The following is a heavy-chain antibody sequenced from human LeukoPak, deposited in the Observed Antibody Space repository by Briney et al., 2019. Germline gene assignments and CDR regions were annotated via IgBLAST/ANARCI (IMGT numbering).Heavy chain of an antibody. D-gene: IGHD2-2*01. CDR1: GFTFSSYA. CDR3: ARGGRYCSSTSCPPFDY. CDR2: ISYDGSNK. J-gene: IGHJ4*02. Sequence: GGSLRLSCAASGFTFSSYAMHWVRQAPGKGLEWVAVISYDGSNKYYADSVKGRFTISRDNSKNTLYLQMNSLRAEDTAVYYCARGGRYCSSTSCPPFDYWGQGTLVTVSS. V-gene: IGHV3-30-3*01.